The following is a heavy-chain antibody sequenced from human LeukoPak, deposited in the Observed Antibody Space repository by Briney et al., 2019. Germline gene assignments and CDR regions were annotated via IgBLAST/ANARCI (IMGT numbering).Heavy chain of an antibody. CDR3: ARDVSEDHYYFDC. Sequence: GGSLRLSCAASGSTFSSYWMHWVRQAPGKGLVWVSRSNSDGSSTSYADSVKGRFTISRDNAKNTLYLQMNSLRDEDTAVYYCARDVSEDHYYFDCWGQGTLVTVSS. CDR1: GSTFSSYW. CDR2: SNSDGSST. V-gene: IGHV3-74*01. D-gene: IGHD2-8*01. J-gene: IGHJ4*02.